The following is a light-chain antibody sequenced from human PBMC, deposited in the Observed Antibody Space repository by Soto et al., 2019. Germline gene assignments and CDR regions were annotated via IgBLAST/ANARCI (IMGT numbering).Light chain of an antibody. CDR3: QQSYSTPLT. Sequence: DIQMTQSPSSLSASVGDRVTITCRASQSISSYLIWYQQKPGKAPKLLIYAASSLQSGVPSRFSGSGSGTDVTLTISSLQPEDFATYYCQQSYSTPLTFGGGTKVEIK. V-gene: IGKV1-39*01. J-gene: IGKJ4*01. CDR2: AAS. CDR1: QSISSY.